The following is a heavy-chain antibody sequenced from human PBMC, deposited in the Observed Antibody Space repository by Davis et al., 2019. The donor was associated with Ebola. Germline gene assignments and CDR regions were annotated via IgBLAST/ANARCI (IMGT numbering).Heavy chain of an antibody. J-gene: IGHJ4*02. D-gene: IGHD2-2*01. CDR3: ARDDIVVVPAAYGIDY. Sequence: GESLKISCAASGFTFSSYSMNWVRQAPGKGLEWVSYISSSSSTIYYADSVKGRFTISRDNAKNSLYLQMNSLRAEDTAVYYCARDDIVVVPAAYGIDYWGQGTLVTVSS. CDR2: ISSSSSTI. CDR1: GFTFSSYS. V-gene: IGHV3-48*01.